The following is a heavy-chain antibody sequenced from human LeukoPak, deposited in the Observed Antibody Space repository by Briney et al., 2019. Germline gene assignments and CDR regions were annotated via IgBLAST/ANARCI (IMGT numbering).Heavy chain of an antibody. V-gene: IGHV4-59*01. J-gene: IGHJ4*02. CDR1: GGSINNYY. CDR2: IYSSGST. CDR3: ARTGSTVTMLYPFDH. Sequence: SETLSLTCSVSGGSINNYYWSWIRQPPGKGLEWIGCIYSSGSTNYNPSLKSRATISIDTSRNQFSLKLSSVTAADTAVYYCARTGSTVTMLYPFDHWGQGTLVTVSS. D-gene: IGHD4-17*01.